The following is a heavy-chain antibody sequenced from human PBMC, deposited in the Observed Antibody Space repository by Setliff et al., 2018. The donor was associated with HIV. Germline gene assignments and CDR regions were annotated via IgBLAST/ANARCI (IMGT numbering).Heavy chain of an antibody. Sequence: GGSLRLSCAASGFIFNNYAMHWVRQASGKGLEWVAIISYDGGIKNYADSVKGRFTISRDNAKNSLYLQMNRLRAEDTAVYYCARELSAGYYYDSSGGALDYWGQGTLVTVSS. CDR1: GFIFNNYA. J-gene: IGHJ4*02. CDR2: ISYDGGIK. V-gene: IGHV3-30*04. CDR3: ARELSAGYYYDSSGGALDY. D-gene: IGHD3-22*01.